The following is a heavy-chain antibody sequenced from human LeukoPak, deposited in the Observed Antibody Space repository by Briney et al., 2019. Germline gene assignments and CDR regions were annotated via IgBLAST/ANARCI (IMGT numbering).Heavy chain of an antibody. D-gene: IGHD3-10*01. J-gene: IGHJ4*02. CDR1: GGSISSGGYY. V-gene: IGHV4-31*03. CDR3: AGTAVRGVTLDY. CDR2: IYYSGST. Sequence: SETLSLTCTVSGGSISSGGYYWSWIRQHPGKGLEWIGYIYYSGSTYYNPSLKSRVTISVDTSKNQFSLKLSSVTAGDTAVYYCAGTAVRGVTLDYWGQGTLVTVSS.